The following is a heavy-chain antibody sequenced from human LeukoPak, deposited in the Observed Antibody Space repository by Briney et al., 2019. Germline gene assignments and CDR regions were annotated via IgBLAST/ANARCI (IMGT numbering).Heavy chain of an antibody. J-gene: IGHJ4*02. D-gene: IGHD3-3*01. V-gene: IGHV4-59*08. CDR2: SYYSGNT. CDR3: ARHGGSGSLDY. Sequence: SETLSLTCTVSGGSIRSYYWSWIRQPPGKGLEWIGYSYYSGNTVPHPSLKSRVTISVDTSKNQFSLRLRSVTAADTAVYYCARHGGSGSLDYWGQGTLVTVST. CDR1: GGSIRSYY.